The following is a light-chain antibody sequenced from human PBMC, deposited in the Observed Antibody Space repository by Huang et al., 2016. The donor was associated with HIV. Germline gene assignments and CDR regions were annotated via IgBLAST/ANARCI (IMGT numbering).Light chain of an antibody. CDR1: QGISSY. V-gene: IGKV1-9*01. Sequence: IQLTQSPSSLSASVGDRVTITCRPSQGISSYLAWYQQKPGKAPKLLIYAASTLQSGVPSRFSGSGSGTDFTLTISSLQPEDFATYYCQQLNSYPRFTFGPGTKVDIK. CDR3: QQLNSYPRFT. CDR2: AAS. J-gene: IGKJ3*01.